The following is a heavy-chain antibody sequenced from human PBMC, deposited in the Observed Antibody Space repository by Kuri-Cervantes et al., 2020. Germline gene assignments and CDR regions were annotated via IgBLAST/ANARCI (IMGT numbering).Heavy chain of an antibody. CDR3: ARHRPFNGATTFDY. V-gene: IGHV4-59*08. J-gene: IGHJ4*02. D-gene: IGHD1-26*01. CDR1: GGSISSYY. CDR2: IYYSGST. Sequence: SETLSLTCTVSGGSISSYYWSWIRQPPGKGLEWIGYIYYSGSTNYNPSLKSRVTISVDTSKNQFSLKLSSVTAADTAVYYCARHRPFNGATTFDYWGQGTLVTVSS.